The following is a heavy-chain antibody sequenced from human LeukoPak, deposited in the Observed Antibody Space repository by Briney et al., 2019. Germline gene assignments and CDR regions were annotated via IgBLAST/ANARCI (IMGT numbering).Heavy chain of an antibody. V-gene: IGHV3-23*01. Sequence: GGSLRLSCAASGFTFSSYAMSWVRQAPGKGLECVSVISGSGGTTYYADSVKGRFTISRDNSKNTLYLQMNSLRAEDTAVYYCAKADYVWGSYHENFDYWGQGTLVTVSS. CDR1: GFTFSSYA. D-gene: IGHD3-16*02. CDR3: AKADYVWGSYHENFDY. J-gene: IGHJ4*02. CDR2: ISGSGGTT.